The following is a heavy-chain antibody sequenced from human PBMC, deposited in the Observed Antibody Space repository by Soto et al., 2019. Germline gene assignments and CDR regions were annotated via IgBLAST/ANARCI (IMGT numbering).Heavy chain of an antibody. CDR1: GFTFTSFA. D-gene: IGHD3-22*01. Sequence: PXGSLRLSCAASGFTFTSFALSWVRQAPGKGLEWVSAISGSGGATYYADSVKGRFTVSRDNSRNTVYLQVDSLRVEDTAVYHCEIGAWLSTSYFNFWGKGTLVTVPS. V-gene: IGHV3-23*01. CDR3: EIGAWLSTSYFNF. CDR2: ISGSGGAT. J-gene: IGHJ4*02.